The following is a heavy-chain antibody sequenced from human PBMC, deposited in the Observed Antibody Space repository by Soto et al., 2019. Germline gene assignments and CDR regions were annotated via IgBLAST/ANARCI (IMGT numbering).Heavy chain of an antibody. CDR3: ARGHLGIAVAGPDAFDI. D-gene: IGHD6-19*01. CDR2: IYYSGST. Sequence: PSETLSLTCTVSGGSISSYYWSWIRQPPGKGLEWIGYIYYSGSTNYNPSLKSRVTISVDTSKNQFSLKLSSVTAADTAVYYCARGHLGIAVAGPDAFDIWGQGTMVTV. J-gene: IGHJ3*02. CDR1: GGSISSYY. V-gene: IGHV4-59*01.